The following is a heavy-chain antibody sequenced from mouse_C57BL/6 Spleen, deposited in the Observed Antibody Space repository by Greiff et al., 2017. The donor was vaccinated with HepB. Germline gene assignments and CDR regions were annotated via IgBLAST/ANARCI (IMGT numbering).Heavy chain of an antibody. D-gene: IGHD1-1*01. J-gene: IGHJ1*03. CDR3: ATLFITTVVGYFDV. CDR1: GFTFSDYG. CDR2: ISSGSSTI. V-gene: IGHV5-17*01. Sequence: EVMLVESGGGLVKPGGSLKLSCAASGFTFSDYGMHWVRQAPEKGLEWVAYISSGSSTIYYADTVKGRFTISRDNAKNTLFLQMTSLRSEDTAMYYCATLFITTVVGYFDVWGTGTTVIVSS.